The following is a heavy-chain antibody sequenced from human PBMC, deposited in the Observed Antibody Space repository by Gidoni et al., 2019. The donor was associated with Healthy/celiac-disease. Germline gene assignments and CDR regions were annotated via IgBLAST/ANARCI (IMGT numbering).Heavy chain of an antibody. CDR2: IKSKTDGGTT. Sequence: EVQLVESGGGLVKPGGSLRLSCAASGFTFSNAWMSWVRQAPGKGLEWVGGIKSKTDGGTTDYAAPVKGRFTISRDDSKNTLYLQMNSLKTEDTAVYYCTTVGYSYGFDPWGQGTLVTVSS. V-gene: IGHV3-15*01. J-gene: IGHJ5*02. CDR1: GFTFSNAW. CDR3: TTVGYSYGFDP. D-gene: IGHD5-18*01.